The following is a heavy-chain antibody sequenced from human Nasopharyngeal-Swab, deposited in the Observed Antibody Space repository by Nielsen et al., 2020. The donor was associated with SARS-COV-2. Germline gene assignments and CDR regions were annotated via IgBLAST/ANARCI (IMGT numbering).Heavy chain of an antibody. CDR2: IYYSGST. J-gene: IGHJ4*02. V-gene: IGHV4-61*01. Sequence: GSLRLSCTVSGGSISSSSYYWSWIRQPPGKGLEWIGYIYYSGSTNYNPSLKSRVTISVDTSKNQFSLKLSSVTAADTAVYYCARAEVLNGLDYWGQGTLVTVSS. D-gene: IGHD3-9*01. CDR1: GGSISSSSYY. CDR3: ARAEVLNGLDY.